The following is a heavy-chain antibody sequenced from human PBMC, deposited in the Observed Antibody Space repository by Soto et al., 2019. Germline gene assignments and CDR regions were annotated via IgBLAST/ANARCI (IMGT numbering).Heavy chain of an antibody. CDR3: VCGGNFFVY. V-gene: IGHV3-7*01. J-gene: IGHJ4*02. CDR1: GFTFSTYW. D-gene: IGHD3-16*01. Sequence: EVQLVESGGGLVQPGGSLRLPCAASGFTFSTYWMTWVRQPQGKGLEWVASINQDGSERYYVDSVRGRFTISRDNAKNSRYLQMNSLRAEDTAVYYCVCGGNFFVYWGQGTLVTVSP. CDR2: INQDGSER.